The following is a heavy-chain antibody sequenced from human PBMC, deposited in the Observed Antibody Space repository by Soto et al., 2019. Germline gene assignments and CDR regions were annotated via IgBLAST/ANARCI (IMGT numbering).Heavy chain of an antibody. V-gene: IGHV1-3*01. J-gene: IGHJ4*02. Sequence: QVQLVQSGAEVKKPGASVKVSCKASGYTFTSYAMHWVHQAPGQRLEWMGWINAGNGNTKYSQKFQGRVTITRDTSASTAYMELSSLRSEDTAVYYCARGGHTMVRGVIHSDYWGQGTLVTVSS. CDR1: GYTFTSYA. CDR2: INAGNGNT. D-gene: IGHD3-10*01. CDR3: ARGGHTMVRGVIHSDY.